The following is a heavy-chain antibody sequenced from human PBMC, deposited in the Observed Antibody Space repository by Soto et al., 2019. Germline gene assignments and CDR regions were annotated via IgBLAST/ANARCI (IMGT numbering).Heavy chain of an antibody. Sequence: SVKVSCKASGGTFSSYAISWVRQAPGQGLEWMGGIIPIFGTANYAQKFQGRVTITADESTSTAYMELSSLRSEDTAVYYCASSFREITMIARSTRHSKGQPDLYYFDYWGQGTRVTVSS. CDR1: GGTFSSYA. CDR3: ASSFREITMIARSTRHSKGQPDLYYFDY. J-gene: IGHJ4*02. V-gene: IGHV1-69*13. CDR2: IIPIFGTA. D-gene: IGHD3-22*01.